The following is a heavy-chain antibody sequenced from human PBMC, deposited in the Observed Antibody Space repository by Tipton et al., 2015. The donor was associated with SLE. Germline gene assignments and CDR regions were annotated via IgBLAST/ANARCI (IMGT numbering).Heavy chain of an antibody. V-gene: IGHV4-59*08. J-gene: IGHJ6*02. Sequence: LRLSCTVSGGSLSSYFWSWVRQAPGKGLEWIASIHYRGALYYDPSLESRVAISVDLSKTQFSLRVTSVTAADMAKYYCARHADIAVMRYGMDVWVQGTTVIVSS. CDR2: IHYRGAL. CDR1: GGSLSSYF. D-gene: IGHD6-19*01. CDR3: ARHADIAVMRYGMDV.